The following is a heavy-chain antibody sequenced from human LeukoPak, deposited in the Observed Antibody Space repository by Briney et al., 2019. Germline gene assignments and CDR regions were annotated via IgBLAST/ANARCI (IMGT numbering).Heavy chain of an antibody. CDR1: GGSISSGSYY. CDR3: ARQEYSSTRQAFDI. Sequence: PSETLSLTCTVSGGSISSGSYYWSWIRQAAGKGLERIGRIYTSGSTDYNPSLNSRVTISVDTSKNQFSLKLSSVTAADTAVYYCARQEYSSTRQAFDIWGQGTMVTVSS. V-gene: IGHV4-61*02. CDR2: IYTSGST. J-gene: IGHJ3*02. D-gene: IGHD5-18*01.